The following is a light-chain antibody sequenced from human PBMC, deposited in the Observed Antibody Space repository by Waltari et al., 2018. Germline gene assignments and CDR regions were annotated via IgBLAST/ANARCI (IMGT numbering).Light chain of an antibody. CDR3: QHYDSRPFT. CDR1: QTFRSNY. Sequence: EIVLTQSPGPLSLSPGEGATLSCSASQTFRSNYLAWYRQKPGQAPRLLIYGVSTRASGIPDRFSGSGSGTDFTLTISRLEPEDFAVYYCQHYDSRPFTFGPGTKVDLK. V-gene: IGKV3-20*01. CDR2: GVS. J-gene: IGKJ3*01.